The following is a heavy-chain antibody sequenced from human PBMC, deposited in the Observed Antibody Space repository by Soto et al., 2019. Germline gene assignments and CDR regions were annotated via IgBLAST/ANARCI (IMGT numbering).Heavy chain of an antibody. CDR1: GASISGYH. J-gene: IGHJ4*02. V-gene: IGHV4-59*08. Sequence: PWETLSLTCTVSGASISGYHWGWIRQPPGKGLEWIGYLYYTGSTHYNPSLKSRVTMSVDTSKNQFSLKLNSVTAADTAVYYCARGFAIGWYTYFFDLWGQGPLVTVSS. D-gene: IGHD6-19*01. CDR2: LYYTGST. CDR3: ARGFAIGWYTYFFDL.